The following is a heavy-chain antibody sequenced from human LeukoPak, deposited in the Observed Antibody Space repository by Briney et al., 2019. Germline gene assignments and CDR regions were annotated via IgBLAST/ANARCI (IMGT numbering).Heavy chain of an antibody. CDR3: ASPRKAAAGRGWFDP. CDR1: GGSLSTYY. Sequence: SETLSLTCTVSGGSLSTYYWSWIRQSPGKELEWIGYIYFSGHTNYNPSLNSRVTISVDTSKNQFSLKLSSVTAADTAVYYCASPRKAAAGRGWFDPWGQGTLVTVSS. J-gene: IGHJ5*02. D-gene: IGHD6-13*01. CDR2: IYFSGHT. V-gene: IGHV4-59*12.